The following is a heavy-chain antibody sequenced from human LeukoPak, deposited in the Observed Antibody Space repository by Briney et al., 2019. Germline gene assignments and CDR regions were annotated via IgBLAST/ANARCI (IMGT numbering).Heavy chain of an antibody. CDR2: INHSGST. V-gene: IGHV4-34*01. J-gene: IGHJ6*03. CDR3: ARGPGVFSSSRGYHYMDV. D-gene: IGHD6-6*01. Sequence: PSETLSLTCAVYGGSFSGYYWSWIRQPPGKGLEWIGEINHSGSTNYNPSLKSRVTISVDTSKNQFSLKLSSVTAADTAVYYCARGPGVFSSSRGYHYMDVWGKGTTVTVSS. CDR1: GGSFSGYY.